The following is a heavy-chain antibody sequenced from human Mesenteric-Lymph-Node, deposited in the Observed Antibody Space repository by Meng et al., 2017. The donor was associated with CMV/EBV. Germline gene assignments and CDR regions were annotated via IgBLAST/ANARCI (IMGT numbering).Heavy chain of an antibody. J-gene: IGHJ4*02. Sequence: GESLKISCAASGFTFSSYSMNWVRQAPGKGLEWVSSISSSSSYIYYADSVKGQFTISRDNAKNSLYLQMNSLRAEDTAVYYCAWGSSSYYYFDYWGQGTLVTVSS. CDR1: GFTFSSYS. CDR2: ISSSSSYI. V-gene: IGHV3-21*01. D-gene: IGHD6-13*01. CDR3: AWGSSSYYYFDY.